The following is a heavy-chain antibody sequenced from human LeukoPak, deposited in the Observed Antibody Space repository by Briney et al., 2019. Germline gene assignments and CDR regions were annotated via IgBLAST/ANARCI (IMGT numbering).Heavy chain of an antibody. CDR2: LNNDGSSI. J-gene: IGHJ3*02. V-gene: IGHV3-74*01. CDR1: GFTFSSYW. CDR3: ATGNYHGFDI. D-gene: IGHD3-16*02. Sequence: GGSLRLSCAASGFTFSSYWMHWVRQAPGKGLVWVSCLNNDGSSIRYADSVRGRFIISRDNAKNTLYLQMNSLRAEDTAVYYCATGNYHGFDIWGQGTMVTVSS.